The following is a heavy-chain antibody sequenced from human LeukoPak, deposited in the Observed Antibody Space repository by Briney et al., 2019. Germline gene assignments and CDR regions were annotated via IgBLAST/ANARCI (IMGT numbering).Heavy chain of an antibody. Sequence: SETLSLTCTVSGDSISNYYWSWIRQPAGKGLEWIGRIYTSGSTNYNPSLKSRVTMSVDTSKNQFSLKLSSVTAADTAVYYCASGRRDGYNFGYWGQGTLVTVSS. CDR2: IYTSGST. V-gene: IGHV4-4*07. J-gene: IGHJ4*02. D-gene: IGHD5-24*01. CDR3: ASGRRDGYNFGY. CDR1: GDSISNYY.